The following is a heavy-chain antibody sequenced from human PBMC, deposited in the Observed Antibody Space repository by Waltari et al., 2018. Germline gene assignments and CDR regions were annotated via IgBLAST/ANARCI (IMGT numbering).Heavy chain of an antibody. D-gene: IGHD3-22*01. V-gene: IGHV3-23*01. Sequence: EEHLLESGGGLAQPGGSLRLSCAAPGFNFISYAWSWVRQAPGKGLEWVSGISDSGVITKYADSVKGRFTVSRDNSKNTVFLHLNSLRAEDTAIYYCARHLYSIDYLELAKWGQGTLVTVSS. CDR3: ARHLYSIDYLELAK. CDR1: GFNFISYA. J-gene: IGHJ4*02. CDR2: ISDSGVIT.